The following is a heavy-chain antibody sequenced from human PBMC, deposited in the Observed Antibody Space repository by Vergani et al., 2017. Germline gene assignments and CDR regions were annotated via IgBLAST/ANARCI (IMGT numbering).Heavy chain of an antibody. J-gene: IGHJ3*02. CDR3: AKVGRSEEAGTFGGLDI. V-gene: IGHV3-33*06. CDR2: IRYDGSNK. Sequence: QVQLVESGGGVVQPGRSLRLSCAASGFTFSSYGMHWVRQSPGKGLEWVAVIRYDGSNKYYADSVKGRFTISRDISKNTLFLHMNSLRTEDTAVYYCAKVGRSEEAGTFGGLDIWGKGTMVTVSS. D-gene: IGHD2-15*01. CDR1: GFTFSSYG.